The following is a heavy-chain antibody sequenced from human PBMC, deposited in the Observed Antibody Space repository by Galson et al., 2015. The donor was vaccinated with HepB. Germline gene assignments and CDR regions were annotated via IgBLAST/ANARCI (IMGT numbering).Heavy chain of an antibody. CDR1: GFTFSSYD. D-gene: IGHD2-15*01. V-gene: IGHV3-13*04. CDR2: IGTAGDT. CDR3: AGGERAEIVVVVAATGSPLFDP. J-gene: IGHJ5*02. Sequence: SLRLSCAASGFTFSSYDMHWVRQATGKGLEWVSAIGTAGDTYYPDSVKGRFTISRDNSKNTLYLQMNSLRAEDTAVYYCAGGERAEIVVVVAATGSPLFDPWGRGTLVTVSS.